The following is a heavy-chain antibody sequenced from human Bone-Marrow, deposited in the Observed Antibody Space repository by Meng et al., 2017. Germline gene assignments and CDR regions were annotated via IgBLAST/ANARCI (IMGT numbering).Heavy chain of an antibody. J-gene: IGHJ5*02. CDR2: IYYSGST. V-gene: IGHV4-31*01. Sequence: QVKLQGSGPGLVKPSQPLSLTCTVSGGSSSSGGYYWSWIRQHPGKGLEWIGYIYYSGSTYYNPSLKSLVTISVDTSKNQFSLKLSSVTAADTAVYYCARANVNYGVVDPWGQGTLVTVSS. CDR3: ARANVNYGVVDP. CDR1: GGSSSSGGYY. D-gene: IGHD3-10*01.